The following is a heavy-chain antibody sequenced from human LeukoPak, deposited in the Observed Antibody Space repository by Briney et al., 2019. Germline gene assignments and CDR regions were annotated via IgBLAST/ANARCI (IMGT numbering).Heavy chain of an antibody. Sequence: SETLSLTCTVSGGSISSYYWSWIRQPPGKGLEWIGYIYYSGSTNYNPSLKSRVTISVDTSKNQFSLKLSSVTAADTAVYYCARAVTMVRGVPYYFDYWGQGTLVTVSS. CDR3: ARAVTMVRGVPYYFDY. CDR1: GGSISSYY. J-gene: IGHJ4*02. D-gene: IGHD3-10*01. V-gene: IGHV4-59*01. CDR2: IYYSGST.